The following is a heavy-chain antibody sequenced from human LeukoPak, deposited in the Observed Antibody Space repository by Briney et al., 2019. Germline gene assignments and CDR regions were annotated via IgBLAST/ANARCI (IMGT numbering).Heavy chain of an antibody. V-gene: IGHV4-30-2*01. Sequence: SETLSLTCTVSGGSISRGGYYWSWIRQPPGKGLEWIGYIYYNGGTFYTPSLKSRVTISIDRSENKFALRLNSVTAADTAVYYCARDQTVTGGFDYWGQGILVTVSS. CDR2: IYYNGGT. D-gene: IGHD4-17*01. CDR1: GGSISRGGYY. J-gene: IGHJ4*02. CDR3: ARDQTVTGGFDY.